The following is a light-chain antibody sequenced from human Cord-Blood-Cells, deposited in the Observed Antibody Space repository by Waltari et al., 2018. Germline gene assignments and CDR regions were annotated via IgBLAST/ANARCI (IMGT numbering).Light chain of an antibody. CDR2: RNN. Sequence: QSVLTQPPSASGTPGQRVTISCSGSSSHIGSNTVNWYQPLPGTAPKLLIYRNNQRPSGVPDRFSGSKSGTSASLAISGLQSEDEADYYCAAWDDSLNGLYVFGTGTKVTVL. J-gene: IGLJ1*01. V-gene: IGLV1-44*01. CDR1: SSHIGSNT. CDR3: AAWDDSLNGLYV.